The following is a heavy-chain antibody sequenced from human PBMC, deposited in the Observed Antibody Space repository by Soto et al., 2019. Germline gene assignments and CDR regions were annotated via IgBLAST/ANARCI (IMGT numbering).Heavy chain of an antibody. V-gene: IGHV4-31*03. Sequence: PSETLSLTCTVSGASISSGGYYWSWIRQHPGKGLEWIGYIYYSGSTYYNPSLKSRVTISVDTSKNQFSLKLKSVTAADTAIYYCARRTVNIRTFYSGLKTHCFDYWGQGAPVTVSS. CDR3: ARRTVNIRTFYSGLKTHCFDY. CDR2: IYYSGST. D-gene: IGHD6-19*01. J-gene: IGHJ4*02. CDR1: GASISSGGYY.